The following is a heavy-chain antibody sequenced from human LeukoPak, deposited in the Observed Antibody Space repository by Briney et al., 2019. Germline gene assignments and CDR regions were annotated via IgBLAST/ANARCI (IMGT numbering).Heavy chain of an antibody. V-gene: IGHV3-53*01. CDR2: IYSGGGT. D-gene: IGHD3-22*01. CDR1: GFTVSSNY. J-gene: IGHJ4*02. Sequence: PGGSLRLSCAASGFTVSSNYMSWVRQAPGKGLEWVSVIYSGGGTYYADSVKGRFTISRDNSKNTLYLQMNSLRAEDTAVYYCARGYPYYYDSSGYRWANDYWGQGTLVTVSS. CDR3: ARGYPYYYDSSGYRWANDY.